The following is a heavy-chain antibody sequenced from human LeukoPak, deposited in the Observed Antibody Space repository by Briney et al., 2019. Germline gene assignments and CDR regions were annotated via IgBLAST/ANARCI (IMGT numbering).Heavy chain of an antibody. J-gene: IGHJ4*02. D-gene: IGHD3-22*01. CDR3: ARDRVFPQGYDSSGYYYGLYTD. CDR2: ISSSSSYI. Sequence: PGGSLRLSCAASGFTFSSYSMNWVRQAPGKGLEWVSSISSSSSYIYYADSVKGRFTISRDNAKNSLYLQMNSLRAEDSAVYYCARDRVFPQGYDSSGYYYGLYTDWGQGTLVTVSS. V-gene: IGHV3-21*01. CDR1: GFTFSSYS.